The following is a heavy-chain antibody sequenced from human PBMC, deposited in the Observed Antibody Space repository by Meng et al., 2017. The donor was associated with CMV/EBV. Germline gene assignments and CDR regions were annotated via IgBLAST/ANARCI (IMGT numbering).Heavy chain of an antibody. J-gene: IGHJ6*02. Sequence: GESLKISCAASGFTFSSYAMHWVRQAPGKGLEWVAVISYDGSNKYYADSVKGRFTISRDNSKNTLYLQMNSLRAEDTAVYYCARDPNLDTISGVVINLYYYGMDVWGQGTTVTVSS. CDR2: ISYDGSNK. V-gene: IGHV3-30*04. CDR3: ARDPNLDTISGVVINLYYYGMDV. D-gene: IGHD3-3*01. CDR1: GFTFSSYA.